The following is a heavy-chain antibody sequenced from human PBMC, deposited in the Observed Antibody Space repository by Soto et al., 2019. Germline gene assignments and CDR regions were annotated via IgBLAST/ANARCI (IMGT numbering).Heavy chain of an antibody. CDR2: VSGSGEST. J-gene: IGHJ4*02. Sequence: EVQLLESGGGLAQPGGSLRLSCAASAFTFSSYAMSWVRQAPGKGLEWVSAVSGSGESTYYADSVKGRFTISRDNSNNTLYLQMTSLRAEDTAVYYCAKGRASDCPGCTQDYWGQGTLVTVSS. V-gene: IGHV3-23*01. CDR3: AKGRASDCPGCTQDY. CDR1: AFTFSSYA. D-gene: IGHD2-21*02.